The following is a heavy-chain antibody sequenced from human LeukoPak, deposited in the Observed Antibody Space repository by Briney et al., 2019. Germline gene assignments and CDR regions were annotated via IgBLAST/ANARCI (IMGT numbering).Heavy chain of an antibody. D-gene: IGHD3-16*01. Sequence: SEALSLTCTVSGGSISSYYWSWIRQPPGKGLEWIGYIYYSGSTSYKPSLKSRVTISVDTSKNQFSLKLRSVTAADTAVYYCARETSQKGAHYMDVWGKGTTVTISS. J-gene: IGHJ6*03. V-gene: IGHV4-59*01. CDR1: GGSISSYY. CDR2: IYYSGST. CDR3: ARETSQKGAHYMDV.